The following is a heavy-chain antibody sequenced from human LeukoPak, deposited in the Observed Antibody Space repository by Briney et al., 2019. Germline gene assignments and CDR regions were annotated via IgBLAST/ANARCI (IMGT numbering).Heavy chain of an antibody. CDR1: GGSITNYY. CDR3: VRDRELAY. Sequence: SETLSLTCTVSGGSITNYYWSWIRQPPGKGLEWIGYMYYSGSTNYNPSLKSRVTISIDTSKSQFSLKLSSVTAADTAVYYCVRDRELAYWGQGILVTVSS. D-gene: IGHD1-1*01. V-gene: IGHV4-59*01. J-gene: IGHJ4*02. CDR2: MYYSGST.